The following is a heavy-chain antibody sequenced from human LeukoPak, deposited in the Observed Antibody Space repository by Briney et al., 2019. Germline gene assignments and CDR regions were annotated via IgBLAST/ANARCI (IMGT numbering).Heavy chain of an antibody. CDR1: GFTFSSYA. CDR3: ARDANWGSPLYYFDY. CDR2: ISSNGGST. Sequence: SGRSLRLSCAASGFTFSSYAMHWVRQAPGKGLEYVSAISSNGGSTYYANSVKGRFTISRDNSKNTLYLQMGSLRAEDMAVYYCARDANWGSPLYYFDYWGQGTLVTVSS. V-gene: IGHV3-64*01. J-gene: IGHJ4*02. D-gene: IGHD7-27*01.